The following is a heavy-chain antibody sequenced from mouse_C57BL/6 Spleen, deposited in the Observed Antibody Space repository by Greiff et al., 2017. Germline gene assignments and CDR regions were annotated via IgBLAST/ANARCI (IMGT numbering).Heavy chain of an antibody. CDR3: ARSGIYYGYGGSWFAY. V-gene: IGHV1-59*01. CDR2: IDPSDSYT. Sequence: VQLQQPGAELVRPGTSVKLSCKASGYTFTSYWMHWVKQRPGQGLEWIGVIDPSDSYTTYNQKFKGKATLTVDTSSSTAYMQLSSLTSEDSAVYYCARSGIYYGYGGSWFAYWGQGTLVTVSA. J-gene: IGHJ3*01. CDR1: GYTFTSYW. D-gene: IGHD2-2*01.